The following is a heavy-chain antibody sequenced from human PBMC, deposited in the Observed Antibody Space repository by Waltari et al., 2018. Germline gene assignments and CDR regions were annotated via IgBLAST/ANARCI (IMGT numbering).Heavy chain of an antibody. J-gene: IGHJ3*02. CDR2: IKFDGSEK. V-gene: IGHV3-7*01. D-gene: IGHD3-10*01. CDR3: ARDPEGSAFDI. CDR1: GFRFGSSW. Sequence: EVQLVESGGDLVQPGGSLRLSCAASGFRFGSSWMAWVRQAPGKGLEWVAKIKFDGSEKYCPDSVKGRFTISRDNPKNSLFLQMNSLRAEDTAVYYCARDPEGSAFDIWGRGTMVIVSS.